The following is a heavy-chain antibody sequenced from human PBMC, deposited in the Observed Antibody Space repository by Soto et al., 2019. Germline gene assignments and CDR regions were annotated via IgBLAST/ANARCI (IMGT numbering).Heavy chain of an antibody. CDR2: ISHSGST. J-gene: IGHJ4*02. Sequence: KPSETLSLTCAVSGYSISSGYNWGWIRQPPGKGLEWIGSISHSGSTYYNPSLKSRVTISVDTSKNQFSLKVTSVTAADTAVYYCARDLNYYDSSGYHWEAPFDYWGQGTLVTVSS. CDR1: GYSISSGYN. D-gene: IGHD3-22*01. V-gene: IGHV4-38-2*02. CDR3: ARDLNYYDSSGYHWEAPFDY.